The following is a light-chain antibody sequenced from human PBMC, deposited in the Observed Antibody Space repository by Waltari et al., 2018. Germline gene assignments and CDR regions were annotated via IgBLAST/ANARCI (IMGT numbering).Light chain of an antibody. V-gene: IGKV1-5*03. Sequence: DIQMTQSPSTLSASVGDRFTITCRASQSISSWLAWYQQRPGKAPKLRISKASSLQSGVPSRFSGSGSGTEFTLTITSLQPDDFATYYCQQYDNLLTWTFGQGTKVEIK. CDR2: KAS. J-gene: IGKJ1*01. CDR3: QQYDNLLTWT. CDR1: QSISSW.